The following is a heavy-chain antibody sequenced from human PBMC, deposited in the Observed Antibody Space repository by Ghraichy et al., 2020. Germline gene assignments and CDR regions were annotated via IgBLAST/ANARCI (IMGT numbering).Heavy chain of an antibody. D-gene: IGHD3-22*01. Sequence: GGSLRLSCEASGFSFISYGMHWVRQAPGKGLEWVAIIWYDGSNKYYGDSVKGRVTISRDSSKNTLYLQMNSLRVEDTAVYYCARAVGLIENLYYYMDAWGKGTTVTVSS. CDR3: ARAVGLIENLYYYMDA. V-gene: IGHV3-33*01. J-gene: IGHJ6*03. CDR1: GFSFISYG. CDR2: IWYDGSNK.